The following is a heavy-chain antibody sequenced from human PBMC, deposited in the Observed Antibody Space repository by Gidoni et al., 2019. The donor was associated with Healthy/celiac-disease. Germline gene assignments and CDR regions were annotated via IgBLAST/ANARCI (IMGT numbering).Heavy chain of an antibody. Sequence: QVTLKESGPVLVKPTETLTLTCTVSGSSLSNARMGVSWIRQPPGKALEWLAHIFSNDEKSYSTSLKSRLTISKDTSKSQVVLTMTNMDPVDTATYYCARIRLVNNWNYEGAFDIWGQGTMVTVSS. J-gene: IGHJ3*02. D-gene: IGHD1-7*01. CDR3: ARIRLVNNWNYEGAFDI. V-gene: IGHV2-26*01. CDR2: IFSNDEK. CDR1: GSSLSNARMG.